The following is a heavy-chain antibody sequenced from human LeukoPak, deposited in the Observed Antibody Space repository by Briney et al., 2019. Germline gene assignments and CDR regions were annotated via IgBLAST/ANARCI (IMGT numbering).Heavy chain of an antibody. J-gene: IGHJ4*02. CDR2: IGSGT. Sequence: GGSLRLSCGASGFTFSSYAMSWVRQAPGKGLEWVSAIGSGTYYADSVKGRFTISRDNSKNTLYLQMNSLRAEDTAVYYRAKVLAHYFDYWGQGTLVTVSS. CDR1: GFTFSSYA. CDR3: AKVLAHYFDY. V-gene: IGHV3-23*01.